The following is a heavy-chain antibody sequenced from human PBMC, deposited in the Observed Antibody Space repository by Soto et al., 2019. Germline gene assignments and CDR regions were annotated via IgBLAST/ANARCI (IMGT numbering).Heavy chain of an antibody. CDR1: GFTFSSYS. Sequence: EVQLVESGGGLVQPGGSLRLSCAASGFTFSSYSMNWVRQAPGKGLEWVSYISSGSTTIYYADSVKGRFTISRDNAKNSVFLHLNSLRDEDTAAYYCAREGDSGSYLPYWGQGTLVTVSS. J-gene: IGHJ4*02. D-gene: IGHD1-26*01. CDR2: ISSGSTTI. V-gene: IGHV3-48*02. CDR3: AREGDSGSYLPY.